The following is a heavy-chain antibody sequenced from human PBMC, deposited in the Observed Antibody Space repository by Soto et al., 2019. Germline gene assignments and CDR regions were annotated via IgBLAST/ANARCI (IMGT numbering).Heavy chain of an antibody. CDR1: GGSISGYY. CDR3: TRHPPIARFENGLDV. Sequence: SETLSLTCSVSGGSISGYYWSWIRQPPGKGPEWIGYIYYNGYTIYSPSLNSRVTISVDTSKNQFSLKLTSVTAADTAMYYCTRHPPIARFENGLDVWGQGTTVTVSS. J-gene: IGHJ6*02. V-gene: IGHV4-59*08. CDR2: IYYNGYT. D-gene: IGHD2-21*01.